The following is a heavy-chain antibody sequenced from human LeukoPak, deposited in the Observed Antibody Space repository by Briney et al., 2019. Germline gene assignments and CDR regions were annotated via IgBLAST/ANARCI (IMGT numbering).Heavy chain of an antibody. J-gene: IGHJ6*03. CDR3: ARATYYYDSSGYYHYYYYMDV. Sequence: SQTLSLTCTVSGGSISNGSYYWSWIRQPAGKGLEWIGRIYTSGSTNYNPSLKSRVTISVDTSKNQFSLKLSSVTAADTAVYYCARATYYYDSSGYYHYYYYMDVWGKGTTVTISS. V-gene: IGHV4-61*02. D-gene: IGHD3-22*01. CDR1: GGSISNGSYY. CDR2: IYTSGST.